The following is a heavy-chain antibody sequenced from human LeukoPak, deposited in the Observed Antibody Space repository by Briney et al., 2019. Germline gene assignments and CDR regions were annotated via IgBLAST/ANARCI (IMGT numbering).Heavy chain of an antibody. CDR2: INPNSGGT. CDR1: GYTFTSYG. J-gene: IGHJ4*02. CDR3: ARDSCSSTSCYFPAVPDY. V-gene: IGHV1-2*02. Sequence: ASVKVSCKASGYTFTSYGISWVRQAPGQGLEWMGWINPNSGGTNYAQKFQGRVTMTRDTSISTAYMELSRLRSDDTAVYYCARDSCSSTSCYFPAVPDYWGQGTLVTVSS. D-gene: IGHD2-2*01.